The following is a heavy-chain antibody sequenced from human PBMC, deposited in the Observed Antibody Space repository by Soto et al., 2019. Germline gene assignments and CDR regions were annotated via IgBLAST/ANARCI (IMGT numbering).Heavy chain of an antibody. V-gene: IGHV3-30*18. J-gene: IGHJ4*02. D-gene: IGHD6-19*01. CDR3: AKDKARSGWPFDY. CDR1: GFTFSSYG. Sequence: GSLRLSCAASGFTFSSYGMHWVRQAPGKGLEWVAVISYDGSNKYYADSVKGRFTISRDNSKNTLYLQMNSLRAEDTAVYYCAKDKARSGWPFDYWGQGTLVTVSS. CDR2: ISYDGSNK.